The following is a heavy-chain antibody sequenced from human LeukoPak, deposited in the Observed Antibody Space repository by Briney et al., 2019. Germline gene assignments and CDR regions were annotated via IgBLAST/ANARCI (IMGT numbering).Heavy chain of an antibody. CDR2: IRYDGSNK. V-gene: IGHV3-30*02. D-gene: IGHD3-22*01. Sequence: GGSLRLSCAASGFTFSSYGMHWVRQAPGKGLGWVAFIRYDGSNKYYADSVKGRFTISRDNSKNTLYLQMNSLRAEDTAVYYCAKSITMIVVVPYDAFDIWGQGTMVTVSS. CDR1: GFTFSSYG. J-gene: IGHJ3*02. CDR3: AKSITMIVVVPYDAFDI.